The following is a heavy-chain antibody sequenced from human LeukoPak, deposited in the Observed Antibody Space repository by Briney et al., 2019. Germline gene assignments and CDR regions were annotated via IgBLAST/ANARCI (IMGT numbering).Heavy chain of an antibody. CDR1: GFTFSDYY. CDR3: ARERYQGETNWFDP. D-gene: IGHD1-14*01. V-gene: IGHV3-11*04. J-gene: IGHJ5*02. CDR2: ISSSGSTI. Sequence: GGXLRLSCAASGFTFSDYYMSWIRQAPGKGLEWVSYISSSGSTIYYADSVKGRFTISRDNAKNSLYLQMNSLRAEDTAVYYCARERYQGETNWFDPWGQGTLVTVSS.